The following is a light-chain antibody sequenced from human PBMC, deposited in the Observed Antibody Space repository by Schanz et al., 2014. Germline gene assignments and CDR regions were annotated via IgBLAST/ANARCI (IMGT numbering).Light chain of an antibody. CDR2: GAS. Sequence: EIVMTQSPATLSMSPGERATLSCRASQSISSNLAWYQQKPGQAPRLLIYGASTRATAIPARFSGSGSGTEFTLTISSLQSEDFAVYYCQQYNNWPPLTFGGGTKVEIK. V-gene: IGKV3-15*01. CDR1: QSISSN. J-gene: IGKJ4*01. CDR3: QQYNNWPPLT.